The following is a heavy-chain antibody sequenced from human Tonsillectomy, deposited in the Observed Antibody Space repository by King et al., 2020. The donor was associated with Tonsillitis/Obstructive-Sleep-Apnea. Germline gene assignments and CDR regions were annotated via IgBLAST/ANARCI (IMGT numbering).Heavy chain of an antibody. Sequence: VQLVESGGGLVKPGGSLRLSCAASGFTFSNAWMSWVRQAPGKGLEWVGRIKSKTDGGTTDYAEPGKGRFTISREDSKNTLYLQMNSLKTEDTAVYYCTTKTDYYDSSGYYFGAFDIWGQGTMVTVSS. CDR1: GFTFSNAW. V-gene: IGHV3-15*01. CDR3: TTKTDYYDSSGYYFGAFDI. CDR2: IKSKTDGGTT. J-gene: IGHJ3*02. D-gene: IGHD3-22*01.